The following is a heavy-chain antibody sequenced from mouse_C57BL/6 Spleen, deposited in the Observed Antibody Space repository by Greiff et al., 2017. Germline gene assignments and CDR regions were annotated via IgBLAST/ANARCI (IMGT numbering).Heavy chain of an antibody. J-gene: IGHJ4*01. CDR3: AREGITTVVAYDY. CDR2: IYPGSGST. CDR1: GYTFTSYW. V-gene: IGHV1-55*01. Sequence: QVQLQQPGAELVKPGASVKMSCKASGYTFTSYWITWVKQRPGQGLEWIGDIYPGSGSTNYNEKFKSKATLTVDTSSSTAYMQLSSLTSEDSAVYYCAREGITTVVAYDYWGQGTSVTVSS. D-gene: IGHD1-1*01.